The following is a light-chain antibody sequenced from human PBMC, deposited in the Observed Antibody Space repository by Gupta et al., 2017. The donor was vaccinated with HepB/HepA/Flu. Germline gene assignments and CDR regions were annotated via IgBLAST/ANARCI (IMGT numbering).Light chain of an antibody. Sequence: QSVLTQPPSVSAAPGQKVTISCFGSTFNIGNDSVCWYQQFPGTAPKLLIYDNNKRPSGIPDRFSASKSGTSATLGITGLQTGDEANYYCGTWDSSLSVEVFGGGTKLTVL. J-gene: IGLJ3*02. CDR2: DNN. CDR3: GTWDSSLSVEV. V-gene: IGLV1-51*01. CDR1: TFNIGNDS.